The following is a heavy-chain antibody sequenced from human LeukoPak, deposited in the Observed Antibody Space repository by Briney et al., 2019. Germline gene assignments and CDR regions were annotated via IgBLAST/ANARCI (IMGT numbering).Heavy chain of an antibody. CDR1: GFTFSRIA. CDR2: ISGSSHST. Sequence: PGGSLRLSCAASGFTFSRIAMTWVRQAPGKGLEWVSLISGSSHSTFYADSVKGRFSISRDNSKNTVYLLMNSLRAEDTAVYYCASRQYDILTGYDGALDIWGQGTMVTVSS. D-gene: IGHD3-9*01. CDR3: ASRQYDILTGYDGALDI. J-gene: IGHJ3*02. V-gene: IGHV3-23*01.